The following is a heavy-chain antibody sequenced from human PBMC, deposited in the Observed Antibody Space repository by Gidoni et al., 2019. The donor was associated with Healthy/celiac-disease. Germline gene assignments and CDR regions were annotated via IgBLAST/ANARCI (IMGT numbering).Heavy chain of an antibody. Sequence: QVTLKESGPVLVKPPETLTLTCPVSGFSLSNARMGVSWIRQPPGKALEWLAHIFSNDEKSYSTSLKSRLTISKDTSKSQVVLTMTNMDPVDTATYYCARIQVGYFDYWGQGTLVTVSS. CDR2: IFSNDEK. CDR3: ARIQVGYFDY. D-gene: IGHD3-3*01. V-gene: IGHV2-26*01. J-gene: IGHJ4*02. CDR1: GFSLSNARMG.